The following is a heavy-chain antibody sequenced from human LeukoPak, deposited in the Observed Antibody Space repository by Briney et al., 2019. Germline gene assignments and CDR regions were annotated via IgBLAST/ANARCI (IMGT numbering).Heavy chain of an antibody. CDR1: GYTFINYG. CDR3: ARYCSGGSCYSHLYYYYGMDV. V-gene: IGHV1-18*04. D-gene: IGHD2-15*01. Sequence: ASVKVSCRASGYTFINYGINWVRQAPGQGLEWMXXXSAYNGNTNYAQKLQGRVTMTTDTSTSTAYMELRSLRSDDTAVYYCARYCSGGSCYSHLYYYYGMDVWGKGTTVTVSS. J-gene: IGHJ6*04. CDR2: XSAYNGNT.